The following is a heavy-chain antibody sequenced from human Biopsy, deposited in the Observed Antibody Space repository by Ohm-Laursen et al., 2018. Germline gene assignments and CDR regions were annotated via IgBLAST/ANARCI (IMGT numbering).Heavy chain of an antibody. D-gene: IGHD3-16*01. Sequence: ETLTLTYTVSRDSISNYYWTWIRQSPGKGLEWIGYIYYTGSTNYNPSVKSRVTISVDTSKNQFSLKLNSVTAADTAVYFCARDSRGGHLNTTLITGKNLDSWGQGILVTVSS. J-gene: IGHJ4*02. V-gene: IGHV4-59*01. CDR1: RDSISNYY. CDR3: ARDSRGGHLNTTLITGKNLDS. CDR2: IYYTGST.